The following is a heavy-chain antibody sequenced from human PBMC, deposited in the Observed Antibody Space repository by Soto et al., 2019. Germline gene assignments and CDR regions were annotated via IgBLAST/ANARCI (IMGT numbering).Heavy chain of an antibody. J-gene: IGHJ4*02. CDR3: ARDSGIVVVPAAFDFDY. CDR1: GYTFTSYY. D-gene: IGHD2-2*01. V-gene: IGHV1-46*01. CDR2: INPSGGST. Sequence: ASVKVSCQASGYTFTSYYMHWVRQAPGQGLEWMGIINPSGGSTSYAQKFQGRVTMTRDTSTSTVYMELSSLRSEDTAVYYCARDSGIVVVPAAFDFDYWGQGTLVTVSS.